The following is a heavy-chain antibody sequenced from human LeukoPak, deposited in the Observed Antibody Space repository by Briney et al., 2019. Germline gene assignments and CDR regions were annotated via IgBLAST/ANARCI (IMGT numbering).Heavy chain of an antibody. J-gene: IGHJ4*02. CDR1: GFTFSSYG. Sequence: PGGSLRLSCAASGFTFSSYGMHWVRQAPGKGLEWVAVISYDGSNKYYADSVKGRFTISRDNSKNTLYLQMNSLRAEDTAVYYCSRSRPKFKDFDYWGQGTLVTVSS. V-gene: IGHV3-30*03. CDR3: SRSRPKFKDFDY. CDR2: ISYDGSNK.